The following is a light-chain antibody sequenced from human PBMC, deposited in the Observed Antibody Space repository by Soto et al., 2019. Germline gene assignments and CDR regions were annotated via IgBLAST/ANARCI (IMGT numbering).Light chain of an antibody. Sequence: DIVLTQSPATLSLSPGERATLSCRASQSVSSYLAWYQQKPGQAPRLLIYDASSRATGIPARFSGSGSGTDFTLPISSLEPEDFAVYFCQQRSNWPVTLGQGTKVDIK. CDR2: DAS. V-gene: IGKV3-11*01. CDR1: QSVSSY. J-gene: IGKJ1*01. CDR3: QQRSNWPVT.